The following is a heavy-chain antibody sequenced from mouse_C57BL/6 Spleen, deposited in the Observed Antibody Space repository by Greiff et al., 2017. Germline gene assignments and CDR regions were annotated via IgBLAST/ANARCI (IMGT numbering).Heavy chain of an antibody. CDR1: GYTFTSYW. CDR3: ARPTLSTTEAWFAY. CDR2: IYPGSGST. V-gene: IGHV1-55*01. Sequence: QVQLQQPGAQLVKPGASVKMSCKASGYTFTSYWITWVKQRPGQGLEWIGDIYPGSGSTDYNEKFKTKATLTVDTSSSTAYMQLSSLTSEDAAVYYCARPTLSTTEAWFAYWGQGTLVTVSA. D-gene: IGHD2-4*01. J-gene: IGHJ3*01.